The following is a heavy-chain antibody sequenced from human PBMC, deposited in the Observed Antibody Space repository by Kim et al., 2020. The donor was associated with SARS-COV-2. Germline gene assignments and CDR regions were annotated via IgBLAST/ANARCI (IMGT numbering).Heavy chain of an antibody. CDR1: GFTFSNLA. CDR3: AKKCTGNFSPLDY. Sequence: GGSLRLSCAASGFTFSNLAMVWVRQAPGKGLEWVSAISGSSGNTYYADSVKGRFTMSRDNSKNTLNLQMNSLRAEDTAVYYCAKKCTGNFSPLDYWGQGTLVTVSS. V-gene: IGHV3-23*01. D-gene: IGHD2-8*02. CDR2: ISGSSGNT. J-gene: IGHJ4*02.